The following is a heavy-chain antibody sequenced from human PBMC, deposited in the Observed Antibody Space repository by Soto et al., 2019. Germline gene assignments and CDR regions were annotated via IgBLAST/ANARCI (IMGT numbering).Heavy chain of an antibody. CDR2: IWYDGSNK. Sequence: GGSLRLSCAASGFTFSSYGMHWVRQAPGKGLEWVAVIWYDGSNKYYADSVKGRFTISRDNSKNTLYLQMNSLRAEDTAVYYCARDLSTYYYGSGSYQGYYYYYGMDVWGQGTTVTVSS. J-gene: IGHJ6*02. D-gene: IGHD3-10*01. CDR3: ARDLSTYYYGSGSYQGYYYYYGMDV. CDR1: GFTFSSYG. V-gene: IGHV3-33*01.